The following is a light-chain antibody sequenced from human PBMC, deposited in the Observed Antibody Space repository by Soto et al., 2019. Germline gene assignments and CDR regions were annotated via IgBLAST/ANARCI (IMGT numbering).Light chain of an antibody. V-gene: IGKV3-20*01. Sequence: EIVMTQSPATLSVSPGERATLSCRASQSVSSDLAWYHQKPGQAPRLLIYGASTRATGTPARFSGSGSGTDFTLTISRLEPEDFAVYYCQQYGSSLWTFGQGTKVDIK. CDR2: GAS. J-gene: IGKJ1*01. CDR1: QSVSSD. CDR3: QQYGSSLWT.